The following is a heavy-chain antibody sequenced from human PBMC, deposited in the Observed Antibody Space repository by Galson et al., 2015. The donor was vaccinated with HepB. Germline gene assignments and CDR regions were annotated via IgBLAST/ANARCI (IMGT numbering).Heavy chain of an antibody. CDR3: ARGRILTGYYTFWFDP. Sequence: SVKVSCKASGYTFTSYGISWVRQAPGQGLEWMGWISAYNGNTNYALKLQGRVTMTTDTSTSTAYMELRSLRSDDTAVYYCARGRILTGYYTFWFDPWGQGTLVTVSS. D-gene: IGHD3-9*01. V-gene: IGHV1-18*01. CDR1: GYTFTSYG. CDR2: ISAYNGNT. J-gene: IGHJ5*02.